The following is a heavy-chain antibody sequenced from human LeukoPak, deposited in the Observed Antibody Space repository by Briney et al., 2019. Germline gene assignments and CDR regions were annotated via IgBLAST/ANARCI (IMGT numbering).Heavy chain of an antibody. CDR3: ARDLAVPTIFGVVNAYFQH. CDR1: GGTFSSYA. D-gene: IGHD3-3*01. V-gene: IGHV1-69*13. Sequence: GASVKVSCKASGGTFSSYAISWVRQAPGQGLEWMGGIIPIFGTANYAQKFQGRVTITADESTSTAYMELSSLRSEDTAVYYCARDLAVPTIFGVVNAYFQHWGQGTLVTVSS. J-gene: IGHJ1*01. CDR2: IIPIFGTA.